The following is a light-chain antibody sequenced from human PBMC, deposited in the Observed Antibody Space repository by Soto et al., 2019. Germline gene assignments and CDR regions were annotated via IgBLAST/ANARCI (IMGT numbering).Light chain of an antibody. Sequence: QSVLTQPASVSGSPGQSITISCTGTSSDVGSYNLVSWYQHHPGKAPKLMIYEGSKWPSGISNRFSGSKSGNTASLTISGLQAEDEADYYCCSYAGSRTFVFGTGTKVTVL. V-gene: IGLV2-23*01. J-gene: IGLJ1*01. CDR2: EGS. CDR1: SSDVGSYNL. CDR3: CSYAGSRTFV.